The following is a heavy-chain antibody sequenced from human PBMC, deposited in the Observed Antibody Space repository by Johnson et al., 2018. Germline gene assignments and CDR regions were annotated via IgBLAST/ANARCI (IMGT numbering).Heavy chain of an antibody. J-gene: IGHJ3*02. V-gene: IGHV3-66*02. CDR1: GFTVSSNF. D-gene: IGHD1-14*01. Sequence: LVQSGGGLVQPGGSLRLSCGASGFTVSSNFMSWVRQAPGKGLEWVSVIYIDGSTYYADSVKGRFTISRDTSKNTLYLQLKSLRPEDTAVYYCARRSPLTISWGDAFDIWGQGTMVTVSS. CDR2: IYIDGST. CDR3: ARRSPLTISWGDAFDI.